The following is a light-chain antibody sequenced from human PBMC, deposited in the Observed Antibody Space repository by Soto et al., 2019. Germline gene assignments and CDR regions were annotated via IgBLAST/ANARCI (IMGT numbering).Light chain of an antibody. CDR1: QSISSW. J-gene: IGKJ5*01. V-gene: IGKV1-5*03. CDR2: KAS. CDR3: QQHNSFSIT. Sequence: DIQMTQSPSTLSASVWDRVTMTCRASQSISSWLAWYQQKPGKAPKLLIYKASSLESGVPSRFSGSGSGTEFTLTINSLQADDFATYYCQQHNSFSITFGQGTRLENK.